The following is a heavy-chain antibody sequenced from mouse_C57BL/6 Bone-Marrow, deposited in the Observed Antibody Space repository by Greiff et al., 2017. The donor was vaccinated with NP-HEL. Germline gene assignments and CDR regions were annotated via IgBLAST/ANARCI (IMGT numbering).Heavy chain of an antibody. Sequence: QVQLQQPGAELVMPGASVKLSCKASGYTFTSYWMHWVKQRPGQGLEWIGEIDPSDSYTNYNQKFKGKSTLTVDKSSSTAYMQLSSLTSEDSAVYYGARGNWAYYFDYWGQGTTLTVSS. CDR2: IDPSDSYT. V-gene: IGHV1-69*01. CDR1: GYTFTSYW. CDR3: ARGNWAYYFDY. D-gene: IGHD4-1*01. J-gene: IGHJ2*01.